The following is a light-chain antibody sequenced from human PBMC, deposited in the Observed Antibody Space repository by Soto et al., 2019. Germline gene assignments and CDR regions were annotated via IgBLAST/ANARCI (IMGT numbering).Light chain of an antibody. Sequence: DIQLTQSPSSVSASVGDRVTITCRASQDIGTWLAWYQQKPGKAPKLLIYVASNLQSGVPSRFSGAGSGTDFSLTITSLQSEDFATYDCQQADSFPFTFGPGTKVDFK. CDR1: QDIGTW. CDR2: VAS. CDR3: QQADSFPFT. V-gene: IGKV1-12*01. J-gene: IGKJ3*01.